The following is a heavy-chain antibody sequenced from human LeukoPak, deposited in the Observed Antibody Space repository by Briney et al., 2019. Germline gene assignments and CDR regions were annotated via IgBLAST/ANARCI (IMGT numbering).Heavy chain of an antibody. Sequence: PGRSQRLSCAASGFTFSSYGMHWVRQAPGKGLEWVAVISYDGSNKYYADSVKGRFTIPRDNSKNTLYLQMNSLRAEDTAVYYCAKSLPYSRYRVQGYYAFDIWGQGTMVTVSS. V-gene: IGHV3-30*18. CDR3: AKSLPYSRYRVQGYYAFDI. CDR2: ISYDGSNK. D-gene: IGHD3-10*01. J-gene: IGHJ3*02. CDR1: GFTFSSYG.